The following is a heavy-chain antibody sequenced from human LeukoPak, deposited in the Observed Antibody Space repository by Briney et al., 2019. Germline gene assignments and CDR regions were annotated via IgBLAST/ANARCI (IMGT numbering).Heavy chain of an antibody. D-gene: IGHD6-6*01. J-gene: IGHJ3*02. CDR1: GDSINSGGYF. CDR2: IYYSGST. CDR3: TRDGPPPGAAPTLYAFDI. Sequence: SETLPLTCTVSGDSINSGGYFWSWIRQHPGKGLEWIGYIYYSGSTYYNPSLKSRVTISVDTSKNQFSLKLSSVTAADTAVYYCTRDGPPPGAAPTLYAFDIWGQGTMVTVSS. V-gene: IGHV4-31*03.